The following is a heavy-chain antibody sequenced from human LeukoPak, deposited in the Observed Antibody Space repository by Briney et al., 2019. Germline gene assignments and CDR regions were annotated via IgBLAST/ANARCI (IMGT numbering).Heavy chain of an antibody. V-gene: IGHV4-30-4*01. CDR1: GGSISSGDYY. J-gene: IGHJ4*02. D-gene: IGHD2-8*01. CDR3: AREGGSNAFDY. Sequence: SQTLSLTCTVSGGSISSGDYYWSWIRQPPGKGLEWIGYIYYSGSTYYNPSLKSRVTISVDTSKNQFSLQLNSVTPEDTAVYYCAREGGSNAFDYWGQGTLVTVSS. CDR2: IYYSGST.